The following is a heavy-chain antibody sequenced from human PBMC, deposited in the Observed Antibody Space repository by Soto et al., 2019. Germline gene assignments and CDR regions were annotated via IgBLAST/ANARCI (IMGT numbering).Heavy chain of an antibody. CDR2: IYYSGST. Sequence: QVQLQESGPGLVKPSQTLSLTCTVSGGSISSGDYYWSWMRQPPGKGLEWIGYIYYSGSTYSNPSLKSRVTISVDPSKNQFSLKLSSVTAAETAVYYCAAPSGNSDYWGQGTLVTVSS. D-gene: IGHD2-15*01. CDR3: AAPSGNSDY. CDR1: GGSISSGDYY. J-gene: IGHJ4*02. V-gene: IGHV4-30-4*01.